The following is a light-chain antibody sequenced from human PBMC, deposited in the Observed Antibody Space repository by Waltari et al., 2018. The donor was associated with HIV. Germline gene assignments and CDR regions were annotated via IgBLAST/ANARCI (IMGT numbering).Light chain of an antibody. Sequence: QSALTQPASVSGSPGPSITISCTGPSSDVGGYNYVSWYQQHPDKAPKLVIFEVNKRPSGVSNRFSGSKSGNTASLTISGLQAEDEADYYCSSYTSSRTLVFGGGTKLTVL. J-gene: IGLJ3*02. CDR3: SSYTSSRTLV. CDR1: SSDVGGYNY. V-gene: IGLV2-14*01. CDR2: EVN.